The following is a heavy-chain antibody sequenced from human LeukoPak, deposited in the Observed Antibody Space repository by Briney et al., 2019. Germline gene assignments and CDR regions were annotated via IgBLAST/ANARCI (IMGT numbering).Heavy chain of an antibody. V-gene: IGHV1-2*02. CDR3: ARDLRYFDWPFTTPY. D-gene: IGHD3-9*01. CDR1: GYTFTGYY. Sequence: ASVKVSCKASGYTFTGYYMHWVRQAPGQGLEWMGWINPNSGGTNYAQKLQGRVTMTTDTSTSTAYMELRSLRSDDTAVYYCARDLRYFDWPFTTPYWGQGTLVTVSS. CDR2: INPNSGGT. J-gene: IGHJ4*02.